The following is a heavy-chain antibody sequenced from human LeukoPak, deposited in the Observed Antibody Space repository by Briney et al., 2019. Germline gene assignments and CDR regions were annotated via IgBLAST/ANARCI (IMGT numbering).Heavy chain of an antibody. CDR1: GFSLSTNGVG. J-gene: IGHJ4*02. CDR2: IYWDDDK. Sequence: SGPTLVKPTQTLTLTCTFSGFSLSTNGVGVGWIRQPPGKTLEWLSLIYWDDDKRYHPPLKTRLTITRDTSNNQVVLTMTDMDPVDTATYYCVHRSMTATQAPLPFDFWGPGTFITVSS. V-gene: IGHV2-5*02. CDR3: VHRSMTATQAPLPFDF. D-gene: IGHD1-1*01.